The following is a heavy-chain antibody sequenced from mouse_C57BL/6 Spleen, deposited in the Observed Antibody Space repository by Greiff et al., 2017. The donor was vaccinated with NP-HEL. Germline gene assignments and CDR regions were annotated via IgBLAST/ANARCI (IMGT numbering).Heavy chain of an antibody. CDR3: TRHYYGSSYGYFDV. CDR1: GFNIKDYY. D-gene: IGHD1-1*01. CDR2: IDPEDGDT. J-gene: IGHJ1*03. Sequence: EVQLQQSGAELVRPGASVKLSCTASGFNIKDYYMHWVKQRPEQGLEWIGRIDPEDGDTEYAPKFQGKATMTADTSSNTAYLQLSSLTSEDTAVYYCTRHYYGSSYGYFDVWGTGTTVTVSS. V-gene: IGHV14-1*01.